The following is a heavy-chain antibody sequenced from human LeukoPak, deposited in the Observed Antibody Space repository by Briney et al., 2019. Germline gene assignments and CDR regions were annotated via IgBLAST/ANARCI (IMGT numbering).Heavy chain of an antibody. CDR1: GFTFNSYA. CDR3: AREALDYYDNSGYSY. V-gene: IGHV3-30*04. CDR2: ISYDGSNK. D-gene: IGHD3-22*01. J-gene: IGHJ4*02. Sequence: GRSLRLSCAASGFTFNSYAMHWVRQAPGKGLEWVAVISYDGSNKYFADSVKGRFTISRDNAKNSLYLQMNSLRAEDTAVYYCAREALDYYDNSGYSYWGQGTLVTVSS.